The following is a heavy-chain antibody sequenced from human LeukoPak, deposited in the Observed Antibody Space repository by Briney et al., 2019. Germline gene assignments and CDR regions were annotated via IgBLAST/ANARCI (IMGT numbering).Heavy chain of an antibody. CDR1: GFTFSSYW. V-gene: IGHV3-74*01. CDR2: INSDGSST. Sequence: PGGSLRLSCAASGFTFSSYWMHWVRQAPGKGLVWVSRINSDGSSTSYADSVKGRFTISRDNAKNTLYLQMNSLRAEDTAVYYCARDRVGVVTAIDIFDYWGQGTLVTVSS. CDR3: ARDRVGVVTAIDIFDY. J-gene: IGHJ4*02. D-gene: IGHD2-21*02.